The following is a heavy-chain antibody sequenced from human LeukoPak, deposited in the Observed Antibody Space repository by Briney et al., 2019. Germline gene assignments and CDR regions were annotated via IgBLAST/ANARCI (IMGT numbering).Heavy chain of an antibody. CDR2: INPNSGGT. V-gene: IGHV1-2*02. D-gene: IGHD2-2*01. CDR3: ARGSSDCSSTSCYYDY. J-gene: IGHJ4*02. Sequence: ASVKVSCKASGYTFTGYYMHWVRQAPGQGLEWMGWINPNSGGTNYAQKFQGRVTMTRDTSISTAYMELSRLRSDDTAVYYRARGSSDCSSTSCYYDYWGQGTLVTVSS. CDR1: GYTFTGYY.